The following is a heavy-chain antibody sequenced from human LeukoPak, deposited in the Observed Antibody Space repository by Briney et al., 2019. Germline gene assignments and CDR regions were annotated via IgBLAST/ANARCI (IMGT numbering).Heavy chain of an antibody. J-gene: IGHJ4*02. CDR3: ARDLGSGWYLDY. V-gene: IGHV3-33*01. CDR2: IWYDGSNK. D-gene: IGHD6-19*01. CDR1: GFTFRSYG. Sequence: GGSLRLSCAASGFTFRSYGIHWVRQAPGKGLEWVAVIWYDGSNKYYADSVKGRFTISRDNSKNTLYLQMNSLRAEDTAVYYCARDLGSGWYLDYWGQGTLVTVSS.